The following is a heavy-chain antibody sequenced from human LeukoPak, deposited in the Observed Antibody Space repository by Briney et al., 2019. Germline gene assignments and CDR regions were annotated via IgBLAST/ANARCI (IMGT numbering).Heavy chain of an antibody. D-gene: IGHD3-10*01. CDR2: ISGSGGNT. CDR1: GSTFSSYA. J-gene: IGHJ4*02. Sequence: GGSLRLSCAASGSTFSSYAMSWVRQAPGKGLEWVSAISGSGGNTYYADSVKGRFTISRDNSKNTLYLQMNSLRAEDTAVYYCAKDRRAGSYDYWGQGTLVTVSS. CDR3: AKDRRAGSYDY. V-gene: IGHV3-23*01.